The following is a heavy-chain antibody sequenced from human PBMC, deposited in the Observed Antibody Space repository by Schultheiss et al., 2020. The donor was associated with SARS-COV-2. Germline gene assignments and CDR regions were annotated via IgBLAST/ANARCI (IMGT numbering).Heavy chain of an antibody. V-gene: IGHV3-21*01. CDR3: ARVFSSPRGVLREIIIDYDYYYMDV. Sequence: GGSLRLSCAASGFTFSSYSMNWVRQAPGKGLEWVSSISSSSSYIYYADSVKGRFTISRDNAKNSLYLQMNSLRAEDTAFYYCARVFSSPRGVLREIIIDYDYYYMDVWGKGTTVTVSS. D-gene: IGHD3-10*01. J-gene: IGHJ6*03. CDR1: GFTFSSYS. CDR2: ISSSSSYI.